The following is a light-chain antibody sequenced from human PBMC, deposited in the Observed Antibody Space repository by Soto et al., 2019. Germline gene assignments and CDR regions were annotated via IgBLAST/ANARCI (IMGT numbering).Light chain of an antibody. Sequence: PGERATLSCRASQRVSSSYLAWYQQKPGQAPRLLIYGASSRATGIPDRFSGSGSGTDFTLTISSLEPEDFALYYCQQYASSPWTFGQGTKVEI. CDR2: GAS. CDR3: QQYASSPWT. CDR1: QRVSSSY. J-gene: IGKJ1*01. V-gene: IGKV3-20*01.